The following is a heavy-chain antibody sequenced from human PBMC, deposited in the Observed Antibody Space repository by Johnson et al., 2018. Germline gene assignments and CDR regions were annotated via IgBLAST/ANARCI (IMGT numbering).Heavy chain of an antibody. Sequence: QVQLVQSGGALVKSGESLRLSCAASGFIFSNYYMSWIRQAPGKGLEWVAYISDTGSAIYYADSVEGRFTISRDNAKKSLYLQLNSLRTADTAVYLCARGRAEGSAWDNVLVIWGQGTMVTVSS. CDR3: ARGRAEGSAWDNVLVI. J-gene: IGHJ3*02. CDR1: GFIFSNYY. D-gene: IGHD6-19*01. CDR2: ISDTGSAI. V-gene: IGHV3-11*04.